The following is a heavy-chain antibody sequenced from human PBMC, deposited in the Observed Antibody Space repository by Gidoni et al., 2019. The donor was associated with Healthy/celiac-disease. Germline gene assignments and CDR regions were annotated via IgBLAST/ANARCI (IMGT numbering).Heavy chain of an antibody. CDR2: IIPIFGTA. Sequence: QVQLVQSGAEVKKPGSSVKVSCKASGGTVSSYAISWVRQAPGQGLEWMGGIIPIFGTANYAQKFQGRVTITADESTSTAYMELSSLRSEDTAVYYCARAGCGGSCYDRPFDYWGQGTLVTVSS. J-gene: IGHJ4*02. CDR1: GGTVSSYA. V-gene: IGHV1-69*01. D-gene: IGHD2-15*01. CDR3: ARAGCGGSCYDRPFDY.